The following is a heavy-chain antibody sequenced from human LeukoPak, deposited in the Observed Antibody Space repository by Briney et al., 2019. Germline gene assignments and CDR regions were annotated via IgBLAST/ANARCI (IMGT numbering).Heavy chain of an antibody. CDR3: AKDLPGYGAFDI. CDR1: GFTFSSYA. V-gene: IGHV3-30-3*01. D-gene: IGHD5-18*01. Sequence: GGSLRLSCAASGFTFSSYAMHWVRQAPGKGLEWVAIISSDGVTKYYADSVKGRFTISSDNSKNTLYLQMNSLRAEDTAVYYCAKDLPGYGAFDIWGQGTMVT. J-gene: IGHJ3*02. CDR2: ISSDGVTK.